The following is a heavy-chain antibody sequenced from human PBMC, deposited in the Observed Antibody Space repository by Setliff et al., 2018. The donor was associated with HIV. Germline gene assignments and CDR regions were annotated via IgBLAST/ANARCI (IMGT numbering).Heavy chain of an antibody. V-gene: IGHV4-39*01. D-gene: IGHD3-16*01. Sequence: PSETLSLTCTVSGGSISSSSYYWGWNRQPPGKGLEWIGTIYYIGTTYYNPSLKSRVTISVDTSKNQFFLRLSSVSAADTAVYYCVRTASSSCWGVHYYYYIDLWGKGTTVTSP. CDR2: IYYIGTT. CDR1: GGSISSSSYY. J-gene: IGHJ6*03. CDR3: VRTASSSCWGVHYYYYIDL.